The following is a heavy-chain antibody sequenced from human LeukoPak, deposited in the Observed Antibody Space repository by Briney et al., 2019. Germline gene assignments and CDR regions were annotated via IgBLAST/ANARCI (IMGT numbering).Heavy chain of an antibody. J-gene: IGHJ4*02. V-gene: IGHV1-18*01. CDR3: ARDKIWQWEVHLQDY. Sequence: ASVKVSCKASGYTFTSYGISWVRQAPGQGLEWMGWISAYSGNTNYAQKFQGRVTMTTDTSTSTAYMELRSLRSDDTAVYHCARDKIWQWEVHLQDYWGQGTLVTVSS. CDR2: ISAYSGNT. CDR1: GYTFTSYG. D-gene: IGHD6-19*01.